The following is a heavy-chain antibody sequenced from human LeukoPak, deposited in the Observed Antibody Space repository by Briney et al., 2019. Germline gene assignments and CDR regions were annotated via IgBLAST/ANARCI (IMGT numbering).Heavy chain of an antibody. D-gene: IGHD3-3*01. CDR3: ARDITIFGVVINDY. V-gene: IGHV1-2*02. CDR2: INPNSGGT. Sequence: ASVKVSCKASGYTFTGYYMHWVRQAPGQGLEWMGWINPNSGGTNYAQKFQGRVTMTTDTSTGTAYMELRSLRSDDTAVYYCARDITIFGVVINDYWGQGTLVTVSS. CDR1: GYTFTGYY. J-gene: IGHJ4*02.